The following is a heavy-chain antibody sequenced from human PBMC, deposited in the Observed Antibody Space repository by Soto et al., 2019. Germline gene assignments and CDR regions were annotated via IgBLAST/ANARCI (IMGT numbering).Heavy chain of an antibody. CDR1: GYTLPELS. D-gene: IGHD1-7*01. CDR2: FDPEDGET. J-gene: IGHJ4*02. CDR3: ATAPWNYVLVPAFDY. V-gene: IGHV1-24*01. Sequence: QVQRVQSGAEVKKPGASVKVSCKVSGYTLPELSMPWVGQAPGKGLEWMGGFDPEDGETIYAKKFQGRVTMTEDTSTDTAYMELSSLRSEDTAVYYCATAPWNYVLVPAFDYWGQGTLVTVSS.